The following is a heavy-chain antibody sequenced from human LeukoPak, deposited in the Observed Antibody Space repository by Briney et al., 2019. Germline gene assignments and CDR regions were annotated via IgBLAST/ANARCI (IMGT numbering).Heavy chain of an antibody. D-gene: IGHD3-9*01. CDR1: GYTFTSDD. CDR3: ARGAKHYDILSGPYYYYYYYMDV. J-gene: IGHJ6*03. Sequence: EASVKVSCKASGYTFTSDDINWVRQATGQGLEWMGWMNPDSGNTGYAQEFQGRVTMTRNTSISTAYMELSSLRSADTAVYYCARGAKHYDILSGPYYYYYYYMDVWGKGTTVTISS. V-gene: IGHV1-8*01. CDR2: MNPDSGNT.